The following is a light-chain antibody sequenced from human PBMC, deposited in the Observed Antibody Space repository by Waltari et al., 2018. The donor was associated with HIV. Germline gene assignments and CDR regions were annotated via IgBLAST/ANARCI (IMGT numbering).Light chain of an antibody. J-gene: IGLJ2*01. CDR3: AAWDDSLSAWL. CDR1: SSILVSIL. CDR2: HTN. V-gene: IGLV1-47*01. Sequence: QSVLTQPPSASGTPGQRVPISWSRCSSILVSILVYWYNHFPGTAPELVVYHTNQRPLGVPDRFSGSKSGTSASLAISGLRSEDEADYYCAAWDDSLSAWLFGGGTRLNVL.